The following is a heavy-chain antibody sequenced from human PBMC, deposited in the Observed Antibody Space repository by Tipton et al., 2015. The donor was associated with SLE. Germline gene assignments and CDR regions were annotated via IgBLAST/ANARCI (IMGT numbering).Heavy chain of an antibody. D-gene: IGHD4-17*01. CDR1: GDSIGSYY. Sequence: TLSLTCSVSGDSIGSYYWSWIRQPPGKGLEWIGEINQSGSTSYNPSLKSRVTISIDTSKNQFSLRLRSVTAADTAVYYCARGGNTVIKYWGQGTLVTVSS. CDR3: ARGGNTVIKY. V-gene: IGHV4-34*01. J-gene: IGHJ4*02. CDR2: INQSGST.